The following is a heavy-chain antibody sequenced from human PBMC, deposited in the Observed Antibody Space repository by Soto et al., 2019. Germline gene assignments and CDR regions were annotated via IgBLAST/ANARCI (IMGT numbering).Heavy chain of an antibody. D-gene: IGHD4-17*01. Sequence: EAQLVESGGGLVQPGGSLRLSCTASGFTFTDHSMNWFRHAPGKGLEWLSYINDISNAIHYVDSVKGRFAMSSDNAKKSVFLQMNSLRVEDTGVYSCARDRTTTFSADLWGQGTVVTVSS. CDR2: INDISNAI. J-gene: IGHJ3*01. CDR3: ARDRTTTFSADL. V-gene: IGHV3-48*04. CDR1: GFTFTDHS.